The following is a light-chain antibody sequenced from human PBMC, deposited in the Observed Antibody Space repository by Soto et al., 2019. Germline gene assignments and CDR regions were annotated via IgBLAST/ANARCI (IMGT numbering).Light chain of an antibody. CDR1: QSLLHSNGYNY. V-gene: IGKV2-28*01. CDR3: MQARQTPCT. Sequence: DIVMTQSPLSLPVTPGEPASISCRSSQSLLHSNGYNYLDWYLQKTGQSPQLLIYLGSNRASGVPDRFSGSGSGTDFTLKISRVEAEDVGVYYCMQARQTPCTFGQGTKLEIK. CDR2: LGS. J-gene: IGKJ2*01.